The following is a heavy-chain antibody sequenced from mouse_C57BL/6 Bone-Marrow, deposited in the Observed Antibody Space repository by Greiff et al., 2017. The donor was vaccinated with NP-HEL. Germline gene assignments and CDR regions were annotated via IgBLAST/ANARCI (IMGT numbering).Heavy chain of an antibody. D-gene: IGHD2-4*01. CDR3: ARSIYYDYADDPFDAMDY. CDR2: IRNKANGYTT. Sequence: EVKLMESGGGLVQPGGSLSLSCAASGFTFPDYYMSWVRQPPGKALEWLGFIRNKANGYTTEYSASVKGRFTISSDNSHSILYLQMKALRAEDSATYYCARSIYYDYADDPFDAMDYWGQGTSVAVSS. V-gene: IGHV7-3*01. J-gene: IGHJ4*01. CDR1: GFTFPDYY.